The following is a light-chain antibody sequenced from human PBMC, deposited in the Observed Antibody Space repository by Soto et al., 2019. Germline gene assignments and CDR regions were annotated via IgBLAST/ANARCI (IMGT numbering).Light chain of an antibody. Sequence: EIVLTQSPATLSLSPGERATLSCRASQNISVYLAWYRKKPGQAPRLLIYGASNRATGIPDRFSGSGSGTDFTLTISRLEPEDFAVYYCQQYGSSGTFGQGTKVDIK. CDR2: GAS. CDR1: QNISVY. J-gene: IGKJ1*01. V-gene: IGKV3-20*01. CDR3: QQYGSSGT.